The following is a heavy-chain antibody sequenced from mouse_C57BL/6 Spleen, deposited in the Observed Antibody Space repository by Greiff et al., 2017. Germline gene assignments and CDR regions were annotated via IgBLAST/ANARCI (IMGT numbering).Heavy chain of an antibody. J-gene: IGHJ4*01. Sequence: QVQLQQPGAELVKPGASVKLSCKASGYTFTSYWMHWVKQRPGRGLEWIGRIDPNSGGTKYNEKFKSQATLTVDKPSSTAYMQLSSLTSEDSAVYYCARRANWDSYYAMDYWGQGTSVTVSS. CDR2: IDPNSGGT. CDR3: ARRANWDSYYAMDY. D-gene: IGHD4-1*01. CDR1: GYTFTSYW. V-gene: IGHV1-72*01.